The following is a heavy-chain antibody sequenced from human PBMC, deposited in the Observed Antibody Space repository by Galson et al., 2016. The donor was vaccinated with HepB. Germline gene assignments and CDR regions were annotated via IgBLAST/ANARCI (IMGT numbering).Heavy chain of an antibody. CDR1: GFTFSNYA. V-gene: IGHV3-33*01. Sequence: SLRLSCAASGFTFSNYAMHWVRQAPGKGLEWVATVWYDGNKKYYADSVKGRFTSSRDNSKNTVFLQMNSLRVEDTAVYYCARSEYNYGSGKFDPWGQGTLVTVSS. CDR3: ARSEYNYGSGKFDP. CDR2: VWYDGNKK. D-gene: IGHD3-10*01. J-gene: IGHJ5*02.